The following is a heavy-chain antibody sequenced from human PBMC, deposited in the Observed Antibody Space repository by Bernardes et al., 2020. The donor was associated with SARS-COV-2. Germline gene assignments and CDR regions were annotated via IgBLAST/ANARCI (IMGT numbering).Heavy chain of an antibody. CDR2: INPNSGDT. Sequence: ASVKVSCKASGYTFTGYYMHWVRQAPGQGLEWMGWINPNSGDTNYAQKFQGWVTMTRDTSISTAYMELSRLRSDDTAVYYCAREGSGIAVAGFWFDPWGQGTLVTVSS. CDR1: GYTFTGYY. V-gene: IGHV1-2*04. J-gene: IGHJ5*02. CDR3: AREGSGIAVAGFWFDP. D-gene: IGHD6-19*01.